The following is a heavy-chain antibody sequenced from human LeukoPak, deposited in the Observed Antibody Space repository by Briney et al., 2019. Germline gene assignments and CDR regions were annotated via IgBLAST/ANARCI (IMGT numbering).Heavy chain of an antibody. D-gene: IGHD2-15*01. V-gene: IGHV3-23*01. Sequence: GGSLTLSCAASGFTFSNYAITWVRQAPGKGLEWVSSISDRGTGTYYADSVKGRFSISRDNSKNTVYLQMNRLRAEDTAVYYCLGYCSGGNCYSGGYWGQGTLVTVSS. CDR2: ISDRGTGT. J-gene: IGHJ4*02. CDR1: GFTFSNYA. CDR3: LGYCSGGNCYSGGY.